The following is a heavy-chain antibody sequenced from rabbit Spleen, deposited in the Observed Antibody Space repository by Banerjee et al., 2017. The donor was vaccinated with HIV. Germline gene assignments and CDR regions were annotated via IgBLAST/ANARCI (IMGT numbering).Heavy chain of an antibody. D-gene: IGHD8-1*01. J-gene: IGHJ6*01. CDR1: GFSFSAGYY. CDR3: ARDTGSSFSSYGMDL. Sequence: QSLEESGGDLVKPGASLTLTCTASGFSFSAGYYMCWVRQAPGKGLEWIGCVDVGSSGFTYFANWAKGRFTISKTSSTTVTLQMTSLTVADTATYFCARDTGSSFSSYGMDLWGPGTLVTVS. V-gene: IGHV1S40*01. CDR2: VDVGSSGFT.